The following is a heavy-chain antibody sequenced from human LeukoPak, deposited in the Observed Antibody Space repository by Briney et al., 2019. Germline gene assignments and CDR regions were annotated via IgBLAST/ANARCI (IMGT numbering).Heavy chain of an antibody. J-gene: IGHJ3*02. CDR2: TYYRSKLYN. Sequence: PSQTLSLTCALSGDSFSSNSAAWDWLRQSPSRGLEWLGRTYYRSKLYNDYAVSVKRLITINPDTSKNQFSLQLNSVTPEDTAVYYCARFGHKDIVVVPAAIDAFDIWGQGTMVTVSS. V-gene: IGHV6-1*01. CDR3: ARFGHKDIVVVPAAIDAFDI. CDR1: GDSFSSNSAA. D-gene: IGHD2-2*01.